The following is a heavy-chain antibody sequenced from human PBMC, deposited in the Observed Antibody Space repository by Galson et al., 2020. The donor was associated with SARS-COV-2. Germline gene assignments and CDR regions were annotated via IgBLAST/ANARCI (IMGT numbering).Heavy chain of an antibody. CDR3: ARYRRHCTGGTCYWDY. CDR2: ISSSGGTV. CDR1: GFSFSDYE. D-gene: IGHD2-8*02. V-gene: IGHV3-48*03. J-gene: IGHJ4*02. Sequence: GESLKISCAASGFSFSDYEMNWVRQAPGKGLEWVSYISSSGGTVYYGDSVKGRFTISRDNAKNSLYLQMNTLRAEDTAVYYCARYRRHCTGGTCYWDYWGQVTVVTVSS.